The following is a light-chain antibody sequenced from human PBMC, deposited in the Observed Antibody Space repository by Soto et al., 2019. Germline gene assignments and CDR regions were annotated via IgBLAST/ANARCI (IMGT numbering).Light chain of an antibody. CDR2: NTS. CDR1: QSINSKS. Sequence: EIVLTQSPGTLSLSPGEGATVSCRVSQSINSKSLVWYQRKFGQAPRLLIYNTSSMATGIPYRFSGSGSVTDFTISISRLEPEDFAVYYCQHYGGSFIFGPGTKVDFK. CDR3: QHYGGSFI. V-gene: IGKV3-20*01. J-gene: IGKJ3*01.